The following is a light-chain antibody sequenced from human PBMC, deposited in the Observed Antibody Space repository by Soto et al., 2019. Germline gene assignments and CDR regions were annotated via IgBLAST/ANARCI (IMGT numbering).Light chain of an antibody. CDR3: YSAADNNQV. J-gene: IGLJ1*01. CDR1: VLAKKY. V-gene: IGLV3-27*01. Sequence: SYELTQPYSVSVSPGQTARITCSGDVLAKKYARWFQQKPGQAPVLVIYKDSERPSGIPERFSGSSSGTTVTLTISGAQVEDEVDYYCYSAADNNQVFGTGTKLTVL. CDR2: KDS.